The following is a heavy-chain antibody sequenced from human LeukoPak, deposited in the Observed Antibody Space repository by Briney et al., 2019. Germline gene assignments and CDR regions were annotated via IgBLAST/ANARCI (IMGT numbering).Heavy chain of an antibody. D-gene: IGHD2-2*01. CDR1: GDTFTDYY. V-gene: IGHV1-2*02. Sequence: ASVKVSRKTSGDTFTDYYMHWVRQAPGQGLEWMGWINPKSGDTNYVQNFQGRVTMTRDTSISIAYMELSSLRSDDTAVYYCARDFLGYCTTTNCYDVVFDHWGQGTLVTVSS. CDR3: ARDFLGYCTTTNCYDVVFDH. J-gene: IGHJ4*02. CDR2: INPKSGDT.